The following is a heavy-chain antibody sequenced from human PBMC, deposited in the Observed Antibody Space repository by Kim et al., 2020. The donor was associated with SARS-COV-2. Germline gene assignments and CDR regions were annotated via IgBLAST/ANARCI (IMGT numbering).Heavy chain of an antibody. J-gene: IGHJ5*02. CDR3: ARDHSRSRRSHWFDP. D-gene: IGHD6-13*01. CDR1: GFTFDDYG. V-gene: IGHV3-20*01. Sequence: GGSLRLSCAASGFTFDDYGMSWVRQAPGKGLEWVSGINWNGGSTGYADSVKGRFTISRDNAKNSLYLQMNSLRAEDTALYHCARDHSRSRRSHWFDPWGQGTLVTVSS. CDR2: INWNGGST.